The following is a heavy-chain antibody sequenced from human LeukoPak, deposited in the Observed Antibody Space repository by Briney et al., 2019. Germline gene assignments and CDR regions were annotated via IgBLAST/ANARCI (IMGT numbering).Heavy chain of an antibody. Sequence: GGSLRLSCAASGFTFSSYWMHWVRQAPGKGLVWVSRINSDGSSTSYADSVKGRFTISRDNAKNTLYLQMNSLRGEDTAVYYCARVGDLGSVDYWGQGTLVTVSS. CDR2: INSDGSST. J-gene: IGHJ4*02. CDR1: GFTFSSYW. D-gene: IGHD3-10*01. V-gene: IGHV3-74*01. CDR3: ARVGDLGSVDY.